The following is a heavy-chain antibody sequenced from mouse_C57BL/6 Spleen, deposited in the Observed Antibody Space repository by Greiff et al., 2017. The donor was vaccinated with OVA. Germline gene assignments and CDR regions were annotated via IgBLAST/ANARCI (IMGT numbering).Heavy chain of an antibody. J-gene: IGHJ4*01. V-gene: IGHV1-82*01. CDR3: ARGVYYPTMDY. CDR1: GYAFSSSW. D-gene: IGHD1-1*01. Sequence: QVQLQQSGPELVKPGASVKISCKASGYAFSSSWMNWVKQRPGTGLEWIGRIYPGDGDTNYNGKFKGKATLTADKSSSTAYMQLSSLTSEDSAVYFCARGVYYPTMDYWGQGTSVTVSS. CDR2: IYPGDGDT.